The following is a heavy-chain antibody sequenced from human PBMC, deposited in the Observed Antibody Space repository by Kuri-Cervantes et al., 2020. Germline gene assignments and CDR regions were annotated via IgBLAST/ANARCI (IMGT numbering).Heavy chain of an antibody. CDR3: ARELGRGVISPYLDY. Sequence: GESLKISCAASGFTFSSYAMSWVRQAPGKGLEWVSAISGSGGSTYYADSVKGRFTISRDSSKNTLYLQMNSLRAEDTAVYYCARELGRGVISPYLDYWGQGTLVTVSS. D-gene: IGHD3-10*01. J-gene: IGHJ4*02. V-gene: IGHV3-23*01. CDR1: GFTFSSYA. CDR2: ISGSGGST.